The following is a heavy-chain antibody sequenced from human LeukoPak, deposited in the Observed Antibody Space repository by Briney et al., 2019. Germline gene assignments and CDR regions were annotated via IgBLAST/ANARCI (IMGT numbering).Heavy chain of an antibody. CDR2: ISAGGGNT. D-gene: IGHD1-14*01. J-gene: IGHJ4*02. CDR1: GFTFSTYG. Sequence: GGSLRLSCAASGFTFSTYGMNWVRQAPGKGLEWVSAISAGGGNTYYADSVKGRFTISRGNSKNTLFLEMNSLRAEDTAVYYCAKEYSVRNQFDYWGQGTLVAVSS. V-gene: IGHV3-23*01. CDR3: AKEYSVRNQFDY.